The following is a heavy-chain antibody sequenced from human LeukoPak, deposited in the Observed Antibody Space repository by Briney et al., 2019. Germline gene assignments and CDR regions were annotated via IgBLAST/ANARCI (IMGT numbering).Heavy chain of an antibody. CDR1: GYTFTGYY. J-gene: IGHJ4*02. CDR2: LNPDSGAT. D-gene: IGHD6-13*01. V-gene: IGHV1-2*02. CDR3: ARTWYGTPHY. Sequence: ASVKVSCKASGYTFTGYYMHWVRQAPGQGLEWMGWLNPDSGATHYVQSFQGRVTMTRDTSISTAYMELSRLRSDDTAVYYCARTWYGTPHYWGQGTLVTVSS.